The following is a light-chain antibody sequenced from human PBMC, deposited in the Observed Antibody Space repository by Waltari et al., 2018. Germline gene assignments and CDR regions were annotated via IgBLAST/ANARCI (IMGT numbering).Light chain of an antibody. CDR1: KIVSRA. V-gene: IGKV3-20*01. CDR3: QHYLRLPVT. J-gene: IGKJ1*01. CDR2: VAS. Sequence: EIVLTQSPGTLSLSLGERATVSCRASKIVSRALDCYQQKPGQAPRLLIYVASTRATGIPDRFSGSGSGTDFSLTISRLEPDDFAVYYCQHYLRLPVTFGQGTTVEI.